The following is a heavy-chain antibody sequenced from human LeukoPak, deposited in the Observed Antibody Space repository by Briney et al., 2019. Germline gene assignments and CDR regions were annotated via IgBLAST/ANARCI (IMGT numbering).Heavy chain of an antibody. Sequence: ASVKVSCKAAGYTLTGYYIHWVRQAPGQGLEYMGWINPNNGGTYYAQKFQGRLTMTRDTSISTAYMELYSLISDDTAVYYCMRDPPEPGGQLVPPDFDSWGQGTLVTVSS. CDR2: INPNNGGT. D-gene: IGHD6-6*01. CDR1: GYTLTGYY. CDR3: MRDPPEPGGQLVPPDFDS. J-gene: IGHJ4*02. V-gene: IGHV1-2*02.